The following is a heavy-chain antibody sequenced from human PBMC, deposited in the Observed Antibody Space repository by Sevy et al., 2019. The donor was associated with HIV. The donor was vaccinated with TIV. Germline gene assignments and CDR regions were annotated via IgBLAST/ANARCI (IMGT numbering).Heavy chain of an antibody. V-gene: IGHV1-46*01. CDR2: INPSGGST. CDR1: GYTFTSYY. D-gene: IGHD4-17*01. Sequence: ASVKVSCKASGYTFTSYYMHWVRQAPGQGLEWMGIINPSGGSTSYAQKFQGRVTMTRDTSTSTVYMELSSLRSEDMAVYYCAWTTVTTGYYYYYGMDVWGQGTTVTVSS. J-gene: IGHJ6*02. CDR3: AWTTVTTGYYYYYGMDV.